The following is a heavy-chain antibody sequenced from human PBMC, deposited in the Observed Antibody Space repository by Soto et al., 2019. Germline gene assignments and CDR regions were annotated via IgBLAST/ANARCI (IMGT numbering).Heavy chain of an antibody. CDR3: SSRFYYDSSGFGEVSDI. Sequence: QGLEWMGIINPSGGSTSYAQKFQGRVTMTRDTSTSTVYMELSSLRSEDTAVYYCSSRFYYDSSGFGEVSDIRRQGTMVPVSS. V-gene: IGHV1-46*01. CDR2: INPSGGST. J-gene: IGHJ3*02. D-gene: IGHD3-22*01.